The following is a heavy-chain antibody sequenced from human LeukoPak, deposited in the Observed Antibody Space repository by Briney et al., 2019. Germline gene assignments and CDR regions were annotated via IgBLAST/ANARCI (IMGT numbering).Heavy chain of an antibody. Sequence: GGSLRLSCAASGFTFSSYGMHWVRQAPGKGLEWVAVISYHGSNENYADSVKGRFTISRDNSKNTLYLQMNSLRVEDTAVYFCARAPPDWDVAVGDGYVWGKGTTVTISS. J-gene: IGHJ6*04. V-gene: IGHV3-30*03. CDR2: ISYHGSNE. D-gene: IGHD2-15*01. CDR3: ARAPPDWDVAVGDGYV. CDR1: GFTFSSYG.